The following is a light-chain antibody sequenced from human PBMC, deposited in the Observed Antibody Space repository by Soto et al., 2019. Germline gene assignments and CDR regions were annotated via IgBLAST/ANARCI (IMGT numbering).Light chain of an antibody. CDR3: QQYGSSPPYT. V-gene: IGKV3-20*01. CDR1: QSVSSSY. CDR2: GAS. J-gene: IGKJ2*01. Sequence: EIVLTQSPGTLSLSPGERATLSCRASQSVSSSYLAWYQQKTGQAPRLLLYGASSRATGIPDRFSGSGSGTEFTLTISRLEPEDFAVYYCQQYGSSPPYTFGQGTKLEIK.